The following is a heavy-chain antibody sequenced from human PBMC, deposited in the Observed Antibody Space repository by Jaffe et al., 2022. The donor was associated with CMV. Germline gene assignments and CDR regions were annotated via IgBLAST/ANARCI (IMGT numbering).Heavy chain of an antibody. CDR2: ISYDGSNK. D-gene: IGHD3-3*01. Sequence: QVQLVESGGGVVQPGRSLRLSCAASGFTFSSYGMHWVRQAPGKGLEWVAVISYDGSNKYYADSVKGRFTISRDNSKNTLYLQMNSLRAEDTAVYYCAKDRYDFEVYYGMDVWGQGTTVTVSS. CDR3: AKDRYDFEVYYGMDV. J-gene: IGHJ6*02. V-gene: IGHV3-30*18. CDR1: GFTFSSYG.